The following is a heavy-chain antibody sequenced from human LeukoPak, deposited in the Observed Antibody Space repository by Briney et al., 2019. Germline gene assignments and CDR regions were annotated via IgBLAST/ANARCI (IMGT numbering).Heavy chain of an antibody. CDR1: GFTFSSYG. CDR3: ATWTEWFPPGY. D-gene: IGHD3-3*01. J-gene: IGHJ4*02. V-gene: IGHV3-30*03. Sequence: GGSLRLSCAASGFTFSSYGMHWVRQAPGKGLEWVAVISYDGSNKYYADSVKGRFTISRDNSKNTLYLQMNSLRAEDTAVYYCATWTEWFPPGYWGQGTLVTVSS. CDR2: ISYDGSNK.